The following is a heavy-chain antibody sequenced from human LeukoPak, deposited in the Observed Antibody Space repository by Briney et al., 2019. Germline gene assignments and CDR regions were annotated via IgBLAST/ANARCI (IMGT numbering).Heavy chain of an antibody. V-gene: IGHV3-23*01. CDR3: AKDWGEYFDYVWGSFTSFDS. D-gene: IGHD3-16*01. CDR2: ISGSGGST. CDR1: GFTFSSYW. Sequence: GGSLRLSCAASGFTFSSYWMSWVRQAPGKGLEWVSAISGSGGSTYYADSVKGRFTISRDNSKNTLYLQMNSLRAEDTAVYYCAKDWGEYFDYVWGSFTSFDSWGQGTLVTVSS. J-gene: IGHJ4*02.